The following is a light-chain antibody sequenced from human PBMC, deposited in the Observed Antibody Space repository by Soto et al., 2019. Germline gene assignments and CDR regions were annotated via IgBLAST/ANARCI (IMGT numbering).Light chain of an antibody. J-gene: IGKJ2*01. V-gene: IGKV3-20*01. CDR2: GAS. CDR1: QSVSSSY. Sequence: SLSPGERATLSCRASQSVSSSYLAWYQQKPGQAPRLLIYGASGRATGIPDRFSGSGSGADFTLTISRLEPEDLAVYYCQQYGSSPMYTFGQGTKLEIK. CDR3: QQYGSSPMYT.